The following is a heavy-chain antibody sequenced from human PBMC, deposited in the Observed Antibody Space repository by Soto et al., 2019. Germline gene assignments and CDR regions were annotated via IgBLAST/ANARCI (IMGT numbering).Heavy chain of an antibody. Sequence: EVQLLESGGGLVQPGGSLRLSCAASGFTFSSYEMSWVRQAPGKGLEWVSVVSGSGGSTYYADSVQGRFTISRDNSKNTVYLQMNSLRAEDTAIYYCAKERSLVVTAMDVWGQGTTVTVS. CDR3: AKERSLVVTAMDV. D-gene: IGHD2-21*02. V-gene: IGHV3-23*01. CDR2: VSGSGGST. CDR1: GFTFSSYE. J-gene: IGHJ6*02.